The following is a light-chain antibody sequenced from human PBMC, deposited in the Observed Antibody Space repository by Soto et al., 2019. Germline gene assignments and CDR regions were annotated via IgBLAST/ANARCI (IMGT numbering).Light chain of an antibody. Sequence: EIVLTQSPGTLSVSPGERATLSCRASQTISSNYLAWYQQKPGQAPSLLIYGTSSRATGIPDRFSGSGSGTDCALTIRRLEPEDSAIYYCQQYVSWTFGQGTKVEIK. V-gene: IGKV3-20*01. J-gene: IGKJ1*01. CDR1: QTISSNY. CDR2: GTS. CDR3: QQYVSWT.